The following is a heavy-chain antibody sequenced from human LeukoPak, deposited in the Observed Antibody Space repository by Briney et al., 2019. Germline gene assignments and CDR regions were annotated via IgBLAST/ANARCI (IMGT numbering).Heavy chain of an antibody. D-gene: IGHD5-18*01. Sequence: SSETLSLTCTVSGGSISSGGYYWSRIPQHPGKGLEWIGYIYYSGSTYYNPSLKSRVTISVDTSKNQFSLKLSSVTAADTAVYYCARDNFSSYGYYFDYWGQGTLVTVSS. CDR1: GGSISSGGYY. J-gene: IGHJ4*02. V-gene: IGHV4-31*03. CDR3: ARDNFSSYGYYFDY. CDR2: IYYSGST.